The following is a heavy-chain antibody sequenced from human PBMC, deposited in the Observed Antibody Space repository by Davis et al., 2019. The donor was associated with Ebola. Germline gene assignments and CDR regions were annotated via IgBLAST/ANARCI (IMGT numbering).Heavy chain of an antibody. D-gene: IGHD2-21*02. V-gene: IGHV1-46*01. CDR3: AREEIVVVTVVPYYYYGMDV. CDR2: INPSGDTT. Sequence: AASVKVSCKASGYTFTSYYMHWVRQAPGQGLEWMGIINPSGDTTSYAQKFQGRVTMTRDTSTSTVYMELSSLRSEDTAVYYCAREEIVVVTVVPYYYYGMDVWGKGTTVTVSS. CDR1: GYTFTSYY. J-gene: IGHJ6*04.